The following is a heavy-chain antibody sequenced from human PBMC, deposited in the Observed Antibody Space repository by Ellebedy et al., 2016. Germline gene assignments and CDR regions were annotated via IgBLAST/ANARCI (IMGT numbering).Heavy chain of an antibody. CDR1: GFSLSTSGER. D-gene: IGHD3-22*01. CDR2: IDWDGDK. J-gene: IGHJ6*02. V-gene: IGHV2-70*04. Sequence: SGPTLVXPTQTLTLTCTFSGFSLSTSGERVSWIRQTPGKALEWLARIDWDGDKFYSKSLKTRLTISKDTSKSQVVLTMTNMDPVDTATYYCARITMIVVVTGNYYGMDVWGQGTTVTVS. CDR3: ARITMIVVVTGNYYGMDV.